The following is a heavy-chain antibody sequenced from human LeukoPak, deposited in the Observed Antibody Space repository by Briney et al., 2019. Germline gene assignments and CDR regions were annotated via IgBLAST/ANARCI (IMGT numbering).Heavy chain of an antibody. D-gene: IGHD3-10*01. CDR2: VYPGASDT. CDR3: ARHFYYDSRTYYKDYYYYYMDV. Sequence: GESLKISFKGSGYPFSRYWIGWVRPMPGKGLEWMGIVYPGASDTIYSTSFQGQVTISADRFIDTAYLQWSSLKASDTAMYYCARHFYYDSRTYYKDYYYYYMDVWGEGTSVTVTS. CDR1: GYPFSRYW. V-gene: IGHV5-51*01. J-gene: IGHJ6*03.